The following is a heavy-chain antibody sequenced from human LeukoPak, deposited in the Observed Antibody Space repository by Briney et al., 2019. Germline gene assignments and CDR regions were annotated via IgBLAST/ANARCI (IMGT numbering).Heavy chain of an antibody. CDR2: VKQDGSDK. V-gene: IGHV3-7*01. Sequence: GGSLRLSCAASGFTFSSYWMTWVRQAPGKGLEWVASVKQDGSDKYYVDSVKGRFTISRDNARNSLFLQMSSLRAEDTAVYYCARSFQYYYDSSGYYFDYWGQGTLVTVSS. J-gene: IGHJ4*02. D-gene: IGHD3-22*01. CDR1: GFTFSSYW. CDR3: ARSFQYYYDSSGYYFDY.